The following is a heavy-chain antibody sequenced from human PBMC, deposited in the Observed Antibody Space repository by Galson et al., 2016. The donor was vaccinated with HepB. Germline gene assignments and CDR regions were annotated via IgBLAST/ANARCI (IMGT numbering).Heavy chain of an antibody. Sequence: TLSLTCGVSGASIGGGGYSWSWIRQPPGKGLEWIGYIYHSGRTYYNPSLKSRVTISVDGSKNHFSLKLSSVTAADTAVYYCASVVRYCRGGTCYSNGFQESYYFDYWGQGTPVTVSS. V-gene: IGHV4-30-2*01. CDR3: ASVVRYCRGGTCYSNGFQESYYFDY. CDR2: IYHSGRT. J-gene: IGHJ4*02. CDR1: GASIGGGGYS. D-gene: IGHD2-15*01.